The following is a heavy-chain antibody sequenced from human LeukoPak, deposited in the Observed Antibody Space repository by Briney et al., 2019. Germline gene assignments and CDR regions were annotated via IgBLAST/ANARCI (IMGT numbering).Heavy chain of an antibody. CDR1: GYTFTGYY. CDR2: INPNSGDT. CDR3: ATQRGSYLWGTDLDY. Sequence: ASVKVSCKASGYTFTGYYMHWVRQAPGQGLEWMGWINPNSGDTKYAQKFQGRVTMTRDTSISTAYMELSGLRSDDTAVYYCATQRGSYLWGTDLDYWGQGTLVTVSS. D-gene: IGHD3-16*01. J-gene: IGHJ4*02. V-gene: IGHV1-2*02.